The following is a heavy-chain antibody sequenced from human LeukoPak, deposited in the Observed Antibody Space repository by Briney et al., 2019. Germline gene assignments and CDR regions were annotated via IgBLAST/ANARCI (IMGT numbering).Heavy chain of an antibody. CDR2: INPNSGGA. D-gene: IGHD3-10*01. J-gene: IGHJ4*02. V-gene: IGHV1-2*02. CDR3: AREIVGRGVKSY. Sequence: ASVKVSCKASGYTFTGYYMHWVRQAPGQGLEWMGWINPNSGGANYAQKFQGRVTMTRDTSISTAYMELSRLRSDDTAVYYCAREIVGRGVKSYWGQGTLVTVSS. CDR1: GYTFTGYY.